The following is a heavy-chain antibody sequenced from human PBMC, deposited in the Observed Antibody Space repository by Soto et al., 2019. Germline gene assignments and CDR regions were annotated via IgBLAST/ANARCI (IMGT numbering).Heavy chain of an antibody. CDR1: GYTFTGHY. CDR3: GRGRSGQIVVFY. D-gene: IGHD1-26*01. V-gene: IGHV1-2*02. Sequence: QVQLVQSGAEVKKPGAPVKVSCKTSGYTFTGHYIHWVRQAPQQGPEWMGEIGPESGATRYAQKFRGRVTMTMDTSITTVYMELKNLSPDDTAVYYCGRGRSGQIVVFYWGQGTPVTVSS. CDR2: IGPESGAT. J-gene: IGHJ4*02.